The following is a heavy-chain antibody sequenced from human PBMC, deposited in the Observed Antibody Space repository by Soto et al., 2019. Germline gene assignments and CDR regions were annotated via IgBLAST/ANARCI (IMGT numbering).Heavy chain of an antibody. D-gene: IGHD2-15*01. J-gene: IGHJ6*02. CDR3: ARTFQYCSGGSCYYAMDV. CDR1: GYTFTSNA. V-gene: IGHV1-3*05. CDR2: IIAGNGNT. Sequence: QVQLVQSGAEEKKPGASVKVSCKASGYTFTSNAMHWVRQAPGQRLEWMGWIIAGNGNTKYSQKFQGRVTITRDTSASTACMELSSLRSEDTAVYYCARTFQYCSGGSCYYAMDVWGQGTTVTVSS.